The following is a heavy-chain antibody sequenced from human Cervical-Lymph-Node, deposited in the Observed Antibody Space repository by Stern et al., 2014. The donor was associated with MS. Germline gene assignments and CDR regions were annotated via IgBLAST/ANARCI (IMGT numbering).Heavy chain of an antibody. J-gene: IGHJ6*02. D-gene: IGHD5-18*01. V-gene: IGHV3-30*18. Sequence: VQLVESGGGVVQPGTSLRLSCTGSRFTFRSYGIHWVRQAPGKGLEWVSVTSYDGGNRQYADSVKGRFPISRDNSKNTVYLHLNSLRPEDTGVYHCAKDRRGGYNYLYGMDVLGQGTTVTVS. CDR2: TSYDGGNR. CDR1: RFTFRSYG. CDR3: AKDRRGGYNYLYGMDV.